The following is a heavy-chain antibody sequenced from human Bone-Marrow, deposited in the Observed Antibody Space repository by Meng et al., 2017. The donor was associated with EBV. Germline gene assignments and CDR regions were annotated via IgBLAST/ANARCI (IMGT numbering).Heavy chain of an antibody. CDR3: VYSTVRKILRRHFFDS. D-gene: IGHD2/OR15-2a*01. J-gene: IGHJ5*01. CDR2: IYWDDGE. Sequence: QSTWKWSCPTVGNPTQNLTRTCTSSGFSSSTRGVIVGWIRQPPGKALEWLGLIYWDDGEAYNPSLKTGLTITKDTSKEQVVLTMTNVDPVDTATYYCVYSTVRKILRRHFFDSWGQGTLVTVSS. V-gene: IGHV2-5*02. CDR1: GFSSSTRGVI.